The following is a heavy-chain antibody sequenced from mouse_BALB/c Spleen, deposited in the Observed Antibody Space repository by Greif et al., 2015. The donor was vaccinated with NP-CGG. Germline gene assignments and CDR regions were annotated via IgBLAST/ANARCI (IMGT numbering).Heavy chain of an antibody. CDR3: ARWDWYFDV. J-gene: IGHJ1*01. CDR1: GFNIKDTY. CDR2: IDPANGNT. Sequence: EVQLVESGAELVKPGASVKLSCTASGFNIKDTYMHWVKQRPEQGLEWIGRIDPANGNTKYDPKFQGKAIITADTSSNTAYLQLSSLTSEDTAVYYCARWDWYFDVWGAGTTVTVSS. V-gene: IGHV14-3*02.